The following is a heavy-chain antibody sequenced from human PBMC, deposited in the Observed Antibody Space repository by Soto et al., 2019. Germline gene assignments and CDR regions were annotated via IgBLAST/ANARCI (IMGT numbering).Heavy chain of an antibody. J-gene: IGHJ4*02. D-gene: IGHD3-9*01. CDR1: GYSFISHY. V-gene: IGHV1-46*01. CDR3: AREYLRRKLSVSSFDF. Sequence: QVQLVQSGAEVTRPGASVKVSCKASGYSFISHYIHWVRQAPGEGLEWMGFINPSGGSATLAQKFRGRVTLTRETSTTTVYMELTILRSEDAAVYYCAREYLRRKLSVSSFDFWGQGTLVTVSS. CDR2: INPSGGSA.